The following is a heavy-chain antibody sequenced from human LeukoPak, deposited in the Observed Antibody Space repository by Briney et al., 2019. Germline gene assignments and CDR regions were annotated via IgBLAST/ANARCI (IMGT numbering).Heavy chain of an antibody. CDR3: ARDRENYGDAFDI. CDR2: ISAYNGNR. D-gene: IGHD3-10*01. V-gene: IGHV1-18*01. J-gene: IGHJ3*02. Sequence: GASVKVSCKASGYTFTSYGISWVRQAPGQGLEWIGWISAYNGNRNYAQKFQGRVTMTTDTSTSTAYMELRSLRSDDTAVYYCARDRENYGDAFDIWGQGTMVTVSS. CDR1: GYTFTSYG.